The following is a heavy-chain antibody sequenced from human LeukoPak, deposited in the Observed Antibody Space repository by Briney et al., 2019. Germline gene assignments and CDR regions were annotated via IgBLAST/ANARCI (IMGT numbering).Heavy chain of an antibody. CDR2: ISSSGSTI. Sequence: GGSLRLSCAASGFTFSSYEMNWVRQAPGKGLEGVSYISSSGSTIYYADSVKGRFTISRDNAKNSLYLQMNSLRAEDTAVYYCARGRALCYYDSSGYYYWGQGTLVTVSS. V-gene: IGHV3-48*03. D-gene: IGHD3-22*01. J-gene: IGHJ4*02. CDR3: ARGRALCYYDSSGYYY. CDR1: GFTFSSYE.